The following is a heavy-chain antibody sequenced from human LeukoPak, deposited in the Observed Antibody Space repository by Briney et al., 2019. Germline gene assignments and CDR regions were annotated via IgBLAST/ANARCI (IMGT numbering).Heavy chain of an antibody. Sequence: PGRSLRLSCAASGFTFSSYAMSWVRQAPGKGLEWVSTIRSSGGSTHYADSVKGRFTISRDNSKNTLYLQMNSLRAEDTAVYYCAKKTSIVGAFDYWGQGTLVTVSS. J-gene: IGHJ4*02. CDR3: AKKTSIVGAFDY. D-gene: IGHD1-26*01. V-gene: IGHV3-23*01. CDR2: IRSSGGST. CDR1: GFTFSSYA.